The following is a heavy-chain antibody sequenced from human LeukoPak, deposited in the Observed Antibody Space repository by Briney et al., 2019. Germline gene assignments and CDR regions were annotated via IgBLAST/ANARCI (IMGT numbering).Heavy chain of an antibody. D-gene: IGHD1-7*01. J-gene: IGHJ6*03. CDR3: ARNAYNWNSVYYYYMDV. CDR2: INPNSGDR. CDR1: GYTFTGNY. V-gene: IGHV1-2*02. Sequence: ASVKVSCKASGYTFTGNYMHWVRQAPGQGLEWVGWINPNSGDRSYAQTFQGRVTMTRDTSISTAYMELSSLRSEDTAVYYCARNAYNWNSVYYYYMDVWGKGTTVTVSS.